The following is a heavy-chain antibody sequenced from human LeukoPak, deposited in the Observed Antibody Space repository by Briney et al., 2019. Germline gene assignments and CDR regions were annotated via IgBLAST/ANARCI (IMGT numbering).Heavy chain of an antibody. CDR2: IYYSGST. D-gene: IGHD3-22*01. CDR3: ARGLLAPDYDSSGYYPPGYGMDV. V-gene: IGHV4-39*01. Sequence: SETLSLTCTVSGGSISNSSYYWGWIRQPPGKGLEWIGSIYYSGSTYYNPSLKSRVTISVDTSKNQFSLKLSSVTAADTAVYYCARGLLAPDYDSSGYYPPGYGMDVWGQGTTVTVSS. J-gene: IGHJ6*02. CDR1: GGSISNSSYY.